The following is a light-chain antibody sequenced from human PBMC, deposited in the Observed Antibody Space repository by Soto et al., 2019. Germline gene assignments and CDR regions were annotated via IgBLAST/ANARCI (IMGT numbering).Light chain of an antibody. J-gene: IGKJ2*01. V-gene: IGKV1D-8*01. CDR2: AAS. Sequence: VIWMTQSPSLLSASTGDRVTIICRMSQDVSSYLAWYQQKPGKAPELLIYAASTLQSGVPSRFTGSGSGTDFTLTISSLQSEDFATYYCQQYYRFPFTFGQGTKLEIK. CDR3: QQYYRFPFT. CDR1: QDVSSY.